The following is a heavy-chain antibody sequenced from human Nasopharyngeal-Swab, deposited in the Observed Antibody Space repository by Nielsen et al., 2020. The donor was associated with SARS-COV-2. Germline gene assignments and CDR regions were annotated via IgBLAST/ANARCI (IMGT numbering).Heavy chain of an antibody. Sequence: GESLKISCAVSGFSFSDSAMTWVRQAAGKGLEWVSSIRFSGGRTYYAESVRGRFTISRDNSKNTVYLQMGGLGAEDTAVYYCAKVNGYHRDNGDFEYWGQGTLVTVAS. J-gene: IGHJ4*02. V-gene: IGHV3-23*01. CDR2: IRFSGGRT. D-gene: IGHD5-24*01. CDR1: GFSFSDSA. CDR3: AKVNGYHRDNGDFEY.